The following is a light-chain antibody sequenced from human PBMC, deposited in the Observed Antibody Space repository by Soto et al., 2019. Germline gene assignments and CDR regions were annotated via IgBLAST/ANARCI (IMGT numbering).Light chain of an antibody. CDR2: DAS. Sequence: EIVLTQSPGTLSVSQGERATLSCRASESVSNNLAWYQQKPGQAPRLLIFDASARATGIPARFSGSGSGTEFTLTSSSLHSEHFAVYYCQQYNKWPLTFGGGTKVEIK. V-gene: IGKV3-15*01. CDR1: ESVSNN. CDR3: QQYNKWPLT. J-gene: IGKJ4*01.